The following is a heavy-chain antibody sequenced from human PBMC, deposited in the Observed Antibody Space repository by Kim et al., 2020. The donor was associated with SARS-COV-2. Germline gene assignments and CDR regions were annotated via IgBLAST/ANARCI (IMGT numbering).Heavy chain of an antibody. V-gene: IGHV1-3*01. CDR3: ARDFDYYDSSGKGGLDY. CDR2: INAGNGNT. CDR1: GYTFTSYA. Sequence: ASVKVSCKASGYTFTSYAMHWVRQAPGQRLEWMGWINAGNGNTKYSQKFQGRVTITRDTSASTAYMELSSLRSEDTAVYYCARDFDYYDSSGKGGLDYWGQGNLVTASS. D-gene: IGHD3-22*01. J-gene: IGHJ4*02.